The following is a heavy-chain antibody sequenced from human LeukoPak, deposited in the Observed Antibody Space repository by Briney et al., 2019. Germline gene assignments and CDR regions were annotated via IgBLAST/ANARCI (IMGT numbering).Heavy chain of an antibody. Sequence: SETLSLTCTVSGGSISSGYYWGWIRQPPGKGLEWIGSIYHSGSTYYNPSLKSRVTISVDTSKNQFSLKLSSVTAADTAVYYCARGYPNYFHYFDYWGQGTLVTVSS. CDR3: ARGYPNYFHYFDY. CDR1: GGSISSGYY. J-gene: IGHJ4*02. D-gene: IGHD4/OR15-4a*01. CDR2: IYHSGST. V-gene: IGHV4-38-2*02.